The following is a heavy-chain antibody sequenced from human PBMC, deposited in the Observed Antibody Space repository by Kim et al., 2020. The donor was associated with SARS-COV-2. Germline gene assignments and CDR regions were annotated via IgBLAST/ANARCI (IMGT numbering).Heavy chain of an antibody. CDR2: IYHSGCT. CDR3: ARDAQLSETVGGFRELLRQYGYDK. V-gene: IGHV4-38-2*02. CDR1: GYSISSGYY. Sequence: SETLSLICTVSGYSISSGYYWGWIRQPPGTGLEWIGSIYHSGCTYYNPSLQSRVTISVDTSKNQFSLKLSSVTAADTAVYYGARDAQLSETVGGFRELLRQYGYDKWGQGTVVTVSS. D-gene: IGHD3-10*01. J-gene: IGHJ4*02.